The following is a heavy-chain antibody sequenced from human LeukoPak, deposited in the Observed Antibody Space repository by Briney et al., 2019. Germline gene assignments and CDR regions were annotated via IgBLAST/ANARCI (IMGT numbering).Heavy chain of an antibody. J-gene: IGHJ4*02. D-gene: IGHD3-3*01. Sequence: SETLSLTCAVYGGSFSDYYWSWIRQPPGKGLEWIGEINHSGNTNYNPSLRSRVTISVDTSKNQFSLKLTSVTATDTAVYYCARFWSGYYRPEYLDYWGREPWSPTPQ. V-gene: IGHV4-34*01. CDR2: INHSGNT. CDR3: ARFWSGYYRPEYLDY. CDR1: GGSFSDYY.